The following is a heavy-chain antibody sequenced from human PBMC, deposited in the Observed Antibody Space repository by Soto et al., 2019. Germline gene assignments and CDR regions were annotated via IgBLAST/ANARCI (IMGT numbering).Heavy chain of an antibody. CDR2: IDWDDDK. D-gene: IGHD4-4*01. CDR1: GFSLSTSGMC. V-gene: IGHV2-70*01. Sequence: SGPTLVNPTQTLTLTCTFSGFSLSTSGMCVSWIRQPPGKALEWLALIDWDDDKYYSTSLKTRLTISKDTSKNQVVLTMTNMDPVDTATYYCARILTSGAYWYYGMDVWGQGTTVTVSS. J-gene: IGHJ6*02. CDR3: ARILTSGAYWYYGMDV.